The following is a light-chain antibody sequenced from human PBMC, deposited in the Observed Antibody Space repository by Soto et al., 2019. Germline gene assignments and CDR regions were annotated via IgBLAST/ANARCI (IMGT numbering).Light chain of an antibody. V-gene: IGKV3-20*01. J-gene: IGKJ4*01. CDR1: QSVSSSY. CDR3: QQYGSSPPLT. CDR2: GAS. Sequence: EIVLTQSPGTLSLSPGERATLSCRASQSVSSSYLGWYQQKPGQAPRLLIYGASNRATGIPDRFSGSGSGTEFTLNISRLEPEDFALYYCQQYGSSPPLTLGGGTKVDIK.